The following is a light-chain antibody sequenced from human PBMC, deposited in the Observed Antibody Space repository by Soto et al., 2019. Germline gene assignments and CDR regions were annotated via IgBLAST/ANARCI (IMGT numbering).Light chain of an antibody. V-gene: IGKV3-11*01. Sequence: ELVLTQSPATLSSFPGDRVTLCCRASQYINTRLAWYQHRPGQAPRLLIYQTSIRAAGIPARFSASGTGTDFTLTISDVQPEDFAVYYCHQRQSWPRTFGQGTKVDIK. CDR1: QYINTR. J-gene: IGKJ1*01. CDR2: QTS. CDR3: HQRQSWPRT.